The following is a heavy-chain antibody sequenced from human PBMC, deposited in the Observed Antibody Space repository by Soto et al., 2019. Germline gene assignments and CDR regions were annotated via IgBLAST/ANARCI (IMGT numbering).Heavy chain of an antibody. V-gene: IGHV3-30*18. CDR3: AKGGRQWLVTSDVKY. J-gene: IGHJ4*02. CDR2: VSHDGRNT. CDR1: GFTFSDYA. D-gene: IGHD6-19*01. Sequence: VQLVESGGGVVQPGRSLRLSCAASGFTFSDYAMHCVRQAPGKWLEWVAVVSHDGRNTHYADSVKGRFTISRDSSKNTVSLEMTSLRAEDTAVYYCAKGGRQWLVTSDVKYWGQGALVTVSS.